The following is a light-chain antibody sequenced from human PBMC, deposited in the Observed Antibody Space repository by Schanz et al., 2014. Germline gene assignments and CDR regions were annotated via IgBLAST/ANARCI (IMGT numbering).Light chain of an antibody. J-gene: IGLJ2*01. CDR3: GAHASDNFHVI. CDR1: YSNIGAGYD. Sequence: QSVLTQPPSVSGVPGQRVTISCTGSYSNIGAGYDVHWYRQLPGTAPKLLIYRNNQRPSGVPDRFSGSKSGTSASLAISGLQSDDEADYYCGAHASDNFHVIFGGGTKLTVL. CDR2: RNN. V-gene: IGLV1-40*01.